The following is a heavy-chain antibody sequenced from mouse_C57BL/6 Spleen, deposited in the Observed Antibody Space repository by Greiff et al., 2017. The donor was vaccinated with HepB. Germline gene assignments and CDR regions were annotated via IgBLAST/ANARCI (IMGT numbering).Heavy chain of an antibody. CDR3: ARDYYGSSSPVDY. CDR1: GYTFTSYW. Sequence: VQLQQSGAELAKPGASVKLSCKASGYTFTSYWMHWVKQRPGQGLEWIGYINPSSGYTKYNQKFKDKATLTADKSSSTAYMQLSSLTYEDSAVYYCARDYYGSSSPVDYWGQGTTLTVSS. V-gene: IGHV1-7*01. CDR2: INPSSGYT. J-gene: IGHJ2*01. D-gene: IGHD1-1*01.